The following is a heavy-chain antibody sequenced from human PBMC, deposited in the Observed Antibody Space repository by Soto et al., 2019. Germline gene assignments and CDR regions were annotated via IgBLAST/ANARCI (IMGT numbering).Heavy chain of an antibody. D-gene: IGHD1-26*01. J-gene: IGHJ4*02. CDR3: ANAGGLVGALDY. CDR2: ISGSGGST. CDR1: GFTFSSYA. V-gene: IGHV3-23*01. Sequence: PGGSLRLSCAASGFTFSSYAMIWVRQAPGKGLEWVSAISGSGGSTYYADSVKGRFTISRDNSKNTLYLQMNSLRAEDTAVYYCANAGGLVGALDYWGQGTLVTVSS.